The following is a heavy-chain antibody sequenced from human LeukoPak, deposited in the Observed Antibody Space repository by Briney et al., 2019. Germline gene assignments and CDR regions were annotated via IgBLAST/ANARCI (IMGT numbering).Heavy chain of an antibody. CDR1: GGSISSSSYY. CDR3: ARVNWNYGFYYYMDV. V-gene: IGHV4-39*07. J-gene: IGHJ6*03. Sequence: SETLSLTRTVSGGSISSSSYYWGWIRQPPGKGLEWIGSIYYSGSTYYNPSLKSRVTISVDTSKNQFSLKLSSVTAADTAVYYCARVNWNYGFYYYMDVWGKGTTVTVSS. CDR2: IYYSGST. D-gene: IGHD1-7*01.